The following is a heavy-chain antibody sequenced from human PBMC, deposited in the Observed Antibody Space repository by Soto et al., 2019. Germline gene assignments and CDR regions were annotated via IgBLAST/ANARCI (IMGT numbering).Heavy chain of an antibody. V-gene: IGHV4-59*01. CDR3: ARRYGINAFDI. CDR1: GGSISSYY. CDR2: IYYSGST. Sequence: QVQLQESGPGLVKPSETLSLTCTVSGGSISSYYWSWIRQPPGKGLEWIGYIYYSGSTNYNPSLKSRVTISVDTSKNQFSLKLSSVTAADTAVYYCARRYGINAFDIWGQGTMVTVSS. J-gene: IGHJ3*02. D-gene: IGHD5-18*01.